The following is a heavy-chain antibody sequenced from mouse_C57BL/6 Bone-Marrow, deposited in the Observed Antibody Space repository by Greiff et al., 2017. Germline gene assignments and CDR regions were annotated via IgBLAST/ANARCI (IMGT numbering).Heavy chain of an antibody. V-gene: IGHV1-80*01. CDR1: GYAFSSYW. CDR3: AGGGSSAY. J-gene: IGHJ3*01. Sequence: LQQSGASVKISCKASGYAFSSYWMNWVKQRPGKGLEWIGQIYPGDGDTNYNGKFKGKATLTADKSSSTAYMQLSSLTSEDSAVYFCAGGGSSAYWGQGTLVTVSA. CDR2: IYPGDGDT.